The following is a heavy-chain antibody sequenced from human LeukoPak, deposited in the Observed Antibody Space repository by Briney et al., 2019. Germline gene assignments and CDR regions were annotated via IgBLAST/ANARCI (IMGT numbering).Heavy chain of an antibody. D-gene: IGHD3-22*01. CDR3: AKDSTVSGSYYGMDT. V-gene: IGHV3-23*01. CDR1: GFTFSSYI. J-gene: IGHJ6*02. Sequence: QSGGSLRLSCAASGFTFSSYIVNWVRQAPGKGLEWVASISGSGSTTYFADSVKGRFTISRDNSKNTLYLQMNSLRAEDAAVYYCAKDSTVSGSYYGMDTWGQGTTVTVSS. CDR2: ISGSGSTT.